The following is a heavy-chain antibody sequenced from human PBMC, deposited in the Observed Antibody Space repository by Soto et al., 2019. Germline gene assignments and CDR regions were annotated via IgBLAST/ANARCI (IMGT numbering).Heavy chain of an antibody. CDR1: GGSISSSNW. CDR2: IYHSGAT. J-gene: IGHJ6*02. CDR3: AREEGNYYESSGPAYYYYGMDV. Sequence: SETLSLTCAVSGGSISSSNWWSWVRQPPGKGLEWIGKIYHSGATYYNPSLKSRVTLSVDKSKNHFSLELSSVTAADTAVYYCAREEGNYYESSGPAYYYYGMDVWGQGTTVTVSS. V-gene: IGHV4-4*02. D-gene: IGHD3-22*01.